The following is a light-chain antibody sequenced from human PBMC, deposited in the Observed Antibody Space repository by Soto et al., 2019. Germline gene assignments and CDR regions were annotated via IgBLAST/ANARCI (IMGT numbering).Light chain of an antibody. V-gene: IGKV1-5*03. CDR2: KAS. Sequence: DIQMTQSPSTLSAFVGDRVTITCRASQSISSWLAWYQQKPGKAPKLLIYKASTLKSGVPSRFSGSGSGTEFTLIISGLQPDDSATYYCQQYTNTNNPWMFGQGTKVDIK. CDR3: QQYTNTNNPWM. J-gene: IGKJ1*01. CDR1: QSISSW.